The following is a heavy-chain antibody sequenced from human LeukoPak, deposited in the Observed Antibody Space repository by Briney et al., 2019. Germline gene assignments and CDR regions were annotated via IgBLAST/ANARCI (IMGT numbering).Heavy chain of an antibody. CDR1: GGSVSSGSYY. CDR3: ARSLYSYLDY. J-gene: IGHJ4*02. Sequence: PSETLSLTCTVSGGSVSSGSYYWGWIRQPPGKGLEWIGYIYYSGSTNYNPSLKSRVTISVDTSKNQFSLKLSSVTAADTAVYYCARSLYSYLDYWGQGTLVTVSS. V-gene: IGHV4-61*01. D-gene: IGHD5-18*01. CDR2: IYYSGST.